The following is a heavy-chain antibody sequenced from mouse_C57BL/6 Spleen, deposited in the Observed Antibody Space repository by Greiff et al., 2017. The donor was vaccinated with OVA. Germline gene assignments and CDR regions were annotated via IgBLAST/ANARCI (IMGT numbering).Heavy chain of an antibody. CDR2: IYPGSGST. CDR1: GYTFTSYW. CDR3: ASSYDSRSPYGWFDF. V-gene: IGHV1-55*01. D-gene: IGHD2-12*01. Sequence: QVQLKQPGAELVKPGASVKMSCKASGYTFTSYWITWVKQRPGQGLEWIGDIYPGSGSTNYNEKFKSKATMTVDKSSSTAYMQLSSLTSEDSAVYYCASSYDSRSPYGWFDFWGTGTTVTVSA. J-gene: IGHJ1*03.